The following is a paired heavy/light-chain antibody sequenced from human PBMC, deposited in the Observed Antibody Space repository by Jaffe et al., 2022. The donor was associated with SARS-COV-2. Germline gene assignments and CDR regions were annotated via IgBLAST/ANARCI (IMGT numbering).Light chain of an antibody. J-gene: IGLJ3*02. V-gene: IGLV8-61*01. CDR1: SASVSTNYY. CDR2: NTN. CDR3: VLYMGSGISV. Sequence: QTVVTQEPSFSVSPGGTVTLTCGLSSASVSTNYYPSWCQQTPGQAPRTLIYNTNIRSSGVPDRFSGSILGNKAALTITGAQADDESDYFCVLYMGSGISVFGGGTKLTVL.
Heavy chain of an antibody. CDR2: IHYHGYT. CDR3: ASWDPVAGAYYFDY. D-gene: IGHD6-19*01. Sequence: QLQLQESGPGLVKPSETLSLTCTVSGASITSSGNYWAWIRQPPGKGLEWIGNIHYHGYTYYNPSLKSRVTISIDTSKNQVSLRLSSVTAADTAIYHCASWDPVAGAYYFDYWGQGTLVTVSS. CDR1: GASITSSGNY. V-gene: IGHV4-39*01. J-gene: IGHJ4*02.